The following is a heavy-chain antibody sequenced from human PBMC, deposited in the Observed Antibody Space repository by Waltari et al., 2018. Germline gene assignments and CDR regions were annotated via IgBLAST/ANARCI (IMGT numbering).Heavy chain of an antibody. D-gene: IGHD5-12*01. J-gene: IGHJ4*02. V-gene: IGHV3-21*01. Sequence: EVQLVESGGGLVKPGGSLSLSCAASGFTFSSYSMNWVRQAPGKWLEWVSSISSSSSYIYYADSVKGRFTISRDNAKNSLYLQMNSLRAEDTAVYYCARSGYSGYSVDYWGQGTLVTVSS. CDR3: ARSGYSGYSVDY. CDR1: GFTFSSYS. CDR2: ISSSSSYI.